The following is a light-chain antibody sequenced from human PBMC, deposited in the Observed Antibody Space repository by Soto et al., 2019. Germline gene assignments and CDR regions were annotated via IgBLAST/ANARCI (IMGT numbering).Light chain of an antibody. CDR3: SSFTSSSTWV. Sequence: QSALTQPASVSGSPGQSITISCTGTSSDVGGYNYVSWYQQDPGKAPKLIIYEVSHRPSGVSNRFSGSKSGNTASLTISGLQAEDETDYYCSSFTSSSTWVFGGGTKVTVL. CDR1: SSDVGGYNY. V-gene: IGLV2-14*01. CDR2: EVS. J-gene: IGLJ3*02.